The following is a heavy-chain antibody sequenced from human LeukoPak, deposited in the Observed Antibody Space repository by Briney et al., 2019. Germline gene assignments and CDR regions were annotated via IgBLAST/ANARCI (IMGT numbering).Heavy chain of an antibody. CDR3: ARGYSNWFDP. J-gene: IGHJ5*02. Sequence: LEWVSAIGTAGDTYYPGSVKGRFTISRENAKNSLYLQMNSLRAGDTAVYYCARGYSNWFDPWGQGTLVTVSS. V-gene: IGHV3-13*01. D-gene: IGHD6-13*01. CDR2: IGTAGDT.